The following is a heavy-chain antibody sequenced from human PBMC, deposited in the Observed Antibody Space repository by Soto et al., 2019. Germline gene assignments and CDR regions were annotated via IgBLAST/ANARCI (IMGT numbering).Heavy chain of an antibody. CDR1: GFTFSNYG. V-gene: IGHV3-23*04. D-gene: IGHD6-13*01. CDR3: ATLSSSARTPRS. J-gene: IGHJ4*02. CDR2: ISGSGGIT. Sequence: EVQLVQSGGGLVQPGGSLRLSCAASGFTFSNYGMSWVRQTPGMGLEWVSGISGSGGITYYADSVKGRFTISRDNSKNTLYLQMNSLRAEDTAVYYCATLSSSARTPRSGGQGTLVTVSS.